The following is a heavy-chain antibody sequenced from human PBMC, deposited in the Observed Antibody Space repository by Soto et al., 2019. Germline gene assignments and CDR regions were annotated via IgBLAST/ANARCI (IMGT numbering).Heavy chain of an antibody. CDR2: IYWDDDK. D-gene: IGHD6-13*01. J-gene: IGHJ4*02. CDR1: GVSLTTNGVG. CDR3: VHRRRRTGSWSTGDFDY. V-gene: IGHV2-5*02. Sequence: QITLRESGPPVLKSTETLTLTCTFSGVSLTTNGVGVCWIRQSPGRAPEWLAIIYWDDDKRYSPSLQNRLTITKDAPKKQVVLRLTYMDPVDTATYFCVHRRRRTGSWSTGDFDYWGQGTPVTVFS.